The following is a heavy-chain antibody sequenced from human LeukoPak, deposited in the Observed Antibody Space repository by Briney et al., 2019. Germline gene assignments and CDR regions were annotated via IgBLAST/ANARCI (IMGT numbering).Heavy chain of an antibody. D-gene: IGHD2-15*01. CDR1: GYTFTGYY. V-gene: IGHV1-2*02. Sequence: ASVKVSCKASGYTFTGYYMHWVRQAPGQGLEWMGWISPNSGGTNYAQKFQGRVTMTRDTSISTAYMELSRLRSDDTAVYYCARDLVVAATYYYGMDVWGQGTTVTVSS. J-gene: IGHJ6*02. CDR2: ISPNSGGT. CDR3: ARDLVVAATYYYGMDV.